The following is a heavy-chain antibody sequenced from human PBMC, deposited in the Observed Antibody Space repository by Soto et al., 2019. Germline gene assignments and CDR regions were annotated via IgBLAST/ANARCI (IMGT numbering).Heavy chain of an antibody. V-gene: IGHV4-59*01. CDR2: IYYSGST. CDR1: GVSISSYY. CDR3: ARAYDILTGYYISDYYYYYYMDV. D-gene: IGHD3-9*01. J-gene: IGHJ6*03. Sequence: PSETLSLTCTVAGVSISSYYWSWIRQPPGKGLEWIGYIYYSGSTNYTPSLKSRVTISVDTSKNQFSLTLSSVTAADTAVYYCARAYDILTGYYISDYYYYYYMDVWGKGTTVTVSS.